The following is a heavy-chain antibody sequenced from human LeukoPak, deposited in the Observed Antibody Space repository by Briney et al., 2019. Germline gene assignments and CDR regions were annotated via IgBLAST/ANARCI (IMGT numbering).Heavy chain of an antibody. V-gene: IGHV1-69*02. J-gene: IGHJ6*02. CDR2: IIPILGIA. CDR3: ARSRDGSGTPGSYYYYYGMDV. D-gene: IGHD3-10*01. CDR1: GGTFSSYT. Sequence: ASVKVSCKASGGTFSSYTISWVRQAPGQGLEWMGRIIPILGIANYAQKFQGRVTITADKSTSTAYMELSSLRSEDTAVCYCARSRDGSGTPGSYYYYYGMDVWGQGTTVTVSS.